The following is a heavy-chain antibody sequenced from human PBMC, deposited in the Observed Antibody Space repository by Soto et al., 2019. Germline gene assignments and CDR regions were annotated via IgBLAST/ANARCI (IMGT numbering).Heavy chain of an antibody. CDR3: AKRGRHSSGYSGSPPDY. CDR2: ISGSGGST. CDR1: GFTFSSYA. Sequence: GGSLRLSCAASGFTFSSYAMSWVRQALGKGLEWVSAISGSGGSTYYADSVKGRFTISRDNSKNTLYLQMNSLRAEDTAVYYCAKRGRHSSGYSGSPPDYWGQGTLVTVSS. V-gene: IGHV3-23*01. J-gene: IGHJ4*02. D-gene: IGHD3-22*01.